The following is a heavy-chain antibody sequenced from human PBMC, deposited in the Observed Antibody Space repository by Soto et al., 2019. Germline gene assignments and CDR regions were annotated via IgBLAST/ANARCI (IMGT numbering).Heavy chain of an antibody. V-gene: IGHV3-48*01. Sequence: PGGSLRLSCAASGFTFSSYSMIWVRQAPGKGLEWVSYISSSSSTIYYADSVKGRFTISRDNAKNSLYLQMNSLRAEDTAVYYCAKGSQQDSGSYHATPTDFDYWGQGTLVTVSS. CDR3: AKGSQQDSGSYHATPTDFDY. CDR2: ISSSSSTI. D-gene: IGHD1-26*01. J-gene: IGHJ4*02. CDR1: GFTFSSYS.